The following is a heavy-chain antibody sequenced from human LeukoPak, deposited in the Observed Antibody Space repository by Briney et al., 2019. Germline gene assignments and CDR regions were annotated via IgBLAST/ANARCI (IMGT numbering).Heavy chain of an antibody. Sequence: SETLSLTCTVSGGSISSYYWSWIRQPPGKGLEWIGSIYYSGSTYYNPSLKSRVTISVDTSKNQFSLKLSSVTAAGTAVYYCASEYYDILTGYYAPPWGQGTLVTVSS. CDR2: IYYSGST. CDR1: GGSISSYY. CDR3: ASEYYDILTGYYAPP. V-gene: IGHV4-59*05. J-gene: IGHJ5*02. D-gene: IGHD3-9*01.